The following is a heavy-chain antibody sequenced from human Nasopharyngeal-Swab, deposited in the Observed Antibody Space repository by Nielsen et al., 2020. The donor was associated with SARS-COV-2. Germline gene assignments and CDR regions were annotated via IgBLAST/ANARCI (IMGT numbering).Heavy chain of an antibody. D-gene: IGHD2-2*01. CDR2: FDPEDGET. Sequence: ASVKVSCKVSGYTLPELSMHWVRQAPGKGLDGMGGFDPEDGETIYEQKFQGRVTMTEDTSTDTAYMELSSLRSEDTAVYYCATSPGYCSSTSCRGWFDPWGQGTLVTVSS. CDR1: GYTLPELS. V-gene: IGHV1-24*01. J-gene: IGHJ5*02. CDR3: ATSPGYCSSTSCRGWFDP.